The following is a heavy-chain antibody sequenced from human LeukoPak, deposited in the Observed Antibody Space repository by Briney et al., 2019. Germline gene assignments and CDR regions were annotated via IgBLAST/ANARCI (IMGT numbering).Heavy chain of an antibody. V-gene: IGHV4-59*01. CDR1: GGSISSYY. CDR2: IYYSGST. D-gene: IGHD6-13*01. CDR3: ARNGVFGSSWPFDY. J-gene: IGHJ4*02. Sequence: PSETLSLTCTVSGGSISSYYWSWIRQPPGKGLEWIGYIYYSGSTNYNPSLKSRVTISVDTSKNQFSLKLSSVTAADTAVYYCARNGVFGSSWPFDYWGQGTLVTVSS.